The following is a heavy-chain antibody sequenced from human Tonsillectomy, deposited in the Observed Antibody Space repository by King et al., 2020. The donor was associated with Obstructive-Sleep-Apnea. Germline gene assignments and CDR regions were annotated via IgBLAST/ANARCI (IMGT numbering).Heavy chain of an antibody. CDR3: AKNEASISAVSTDPIA. D-gene: IGHD6-6*01. CDR2: ISYDGSNK. Sequence: MQLVQSGGGVVPPGRSLRLSCAASGFTFNSYGMHWVRQAPGKGLEGLAVISYDGSNKNYADSVKGRFTIFRDNSKKTLYLKMNSLRAEDTAMYYCAKNEASISAVSTDPIAWGQGTLVTVSS. V-gene: IGHV3-30*18. CDR1: GFTFNSYG. J-gene: IGHJ5*02.